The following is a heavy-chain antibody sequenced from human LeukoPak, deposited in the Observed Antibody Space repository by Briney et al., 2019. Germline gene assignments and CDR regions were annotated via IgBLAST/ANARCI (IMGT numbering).Heavy chain of an antibody. D-gene: IGHD6-13*01. J-gene: IGHJ4*02. CDR1: GFPFHKYT. CDR3: AKVVSSSWGYFDY. Sequence: GSLRLSCIASGFPFHKYTMSWVRQAPGKGLEWVSSLSSTNPYSNYADSVKGRFTISRDNSKNTLYLQMNSLRPEDTAVYYCAKVVSSSWGYFDYWGQGTLVTVSS. CDR2: LSSTNPYS. V-gene: IGHV3-21*01.